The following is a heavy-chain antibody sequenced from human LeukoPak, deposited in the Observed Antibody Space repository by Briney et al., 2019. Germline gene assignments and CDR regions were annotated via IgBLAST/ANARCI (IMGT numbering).Heavy chain of an antibody. CDR2: IYYSGST. D-gene: IGHD6-6*01. CDR1: GGSISSGDYY. V-gene: IGHV4-30-4*01. J-gene: IGHJ6*02. Sequence: PSEALSLTCTVSGGSISSGDYYWSWIRQPPGKGLEWIGYIYYSGSTYYNPSLKSRVTISVDTSKNQFSLKLSSVTAADTAVYYCARVAARYVGMDVWGQGTTVTVSS. CDR3: ARVAARYVGMDV.